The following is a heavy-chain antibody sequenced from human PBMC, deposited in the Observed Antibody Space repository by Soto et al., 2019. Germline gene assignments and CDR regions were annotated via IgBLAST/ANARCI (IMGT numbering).Heavy chain of an antibody. D-gene: IGHD3-10*01. V-gene: IGHV3-23*01. J-gene: IGHJ6*02. Sequence: PGGSLRLSCAASGFTFSNYSMTWVRQGPGKGLEWGSVISGTGGGTNNADSAKGRFTTSRDNSKNTLYLQMNSLRAEDTAVYYCAKRAFYGSGIPNYYGMDGSGQGTAVTVAS. CDR3: AKRAFYGSGIPNYYGMDG. CDR2: ISGTGGGT. CDR1: GFTFSNYS.